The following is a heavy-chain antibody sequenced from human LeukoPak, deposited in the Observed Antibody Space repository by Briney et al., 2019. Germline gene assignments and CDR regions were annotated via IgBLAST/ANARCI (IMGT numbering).Heavy chain of an antibody. CDR1: GGSISSHY. V-gene: IGHV4-59*11. D-gene: IGHD3-3*01. CDR3: ARATVTIFGFHYYYYMDV. J-gene: IGHJ6*03. Sequence: PSETLSLTCTDSGGSISSHYWSWIRQPPGKGLEWIGYIYYSGSTNYNPSLKSRVTISVDTSKNQFSPKLSSVTAADTAVYYCARATVTIFGFHYYYYMDVWGKGTTVTVSS. CDR2: IYYSGST.